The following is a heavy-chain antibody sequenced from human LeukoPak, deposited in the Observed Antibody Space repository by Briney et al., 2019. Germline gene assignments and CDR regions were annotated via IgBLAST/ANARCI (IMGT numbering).Heavy chain of an antibody. Sequence: PGGSLRLSCAASGFTFSSYSMNWVRQAPGKGLEWVSSISSSSSYIYYADSVKGRFTISRDNGKNSLYLQMNSLRAEDTAVYYCARDPEGSSGWISMGYYYGMDVWGQGTTVTVSS. J-gene: IGHJ6*02. CDR2: ISSSSSYI. CDR1: GFTFSSYS. V-gene: IGHV3-21*01. D-gene: IGHD6-19*01. CDR3: ARDPEGSSGWISMGYYYGMDV.